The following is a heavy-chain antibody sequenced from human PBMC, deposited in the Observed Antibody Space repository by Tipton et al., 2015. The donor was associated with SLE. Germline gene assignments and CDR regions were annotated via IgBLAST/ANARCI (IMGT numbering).Heavy chain of an antibody. D-gene: IGHD2-21*01. CDR2: ISSSSSYI. Sequence: SLRLSCAAPGFTFSSYSMNWVRQAPGKGLEWVSSISSSSSYIYYADSVKGRFTISRDNAKNSLYLQRNSLRAGDTAVYYCASALYCGGDCSPYWYFDLWGRGTLVTVSS. V-gene: IGHV3-21*01. CDR1: GFTFSSYS. J-gene: IGHJ2*01. CDR3: ASALYCGGDCSPYWYFDL.